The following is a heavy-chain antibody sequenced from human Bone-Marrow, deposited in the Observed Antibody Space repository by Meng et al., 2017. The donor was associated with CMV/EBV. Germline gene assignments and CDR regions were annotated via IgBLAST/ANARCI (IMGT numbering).Heavy chain of an antibody. CDR1: GYTFTGYY. CDR3: ARVFLGKSAAIGGRYFDL. CDR2: INPNSGGT. D-gene: IGHD2-2*02. V-gene: IGHV1-2*02. Sequence: ASVKVSCKASGYTFTGYYMHWVRQAPGQGLEWMGWINPNSGGTNYAQKLQGRVTMTTDTSTSTAYMELRSLRSDDTAVYYCARVFLGKSAAIGGRYFDLWGRGTLVTVSS. J-gene: IGHJ2*01.